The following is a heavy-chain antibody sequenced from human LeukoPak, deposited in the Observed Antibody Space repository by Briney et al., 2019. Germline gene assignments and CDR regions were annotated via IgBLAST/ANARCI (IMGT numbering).Heavy chain of an antibody. V-gene: IGHV3-48*03. CDR3: ARPGYSYGPYYFDY. CDR2: ISSSGSTI. J-gene: IGHJ4*02. Sequence: GGSLRLSCAASGFTFSSYEMNWVRQAPGKGREWVSYISSSGSTIYYADSVKGRFTISRDNAKNSLYLQMNSLRAEDTAVYYCARPGYSYGPYYFDYWGQGTLVTVSS. D-gene: IGHD5-18*01. CDR1: GFTFSSYE.